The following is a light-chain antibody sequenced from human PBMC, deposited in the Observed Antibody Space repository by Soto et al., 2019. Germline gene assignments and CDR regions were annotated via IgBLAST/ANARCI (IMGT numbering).Light chain of an antibody. Sequence: DIQMTQSPTSLSASVGDRVTITCRASQDIRNFVAWYQQKPGKASKLLIYAASTLQSGVPSRFSGSGSGKDFTLTINSLQPEDVATYSCQKYSSVPVFGPGTKVEIK. CDR3: QKYSSVPV. V-gene: IGKV1-27*01. J-gene: IGKJ3*01. CDR1: QDIRNF. CDR2: AAS.